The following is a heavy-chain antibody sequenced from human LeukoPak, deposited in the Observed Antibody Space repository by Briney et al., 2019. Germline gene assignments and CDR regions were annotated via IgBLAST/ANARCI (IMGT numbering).Heavy chain of an antibody. D-gene: IGHD3-22*01. CDR3: ARGHSLYYYDSSGYADY. CDR2: ISAYIGNT. J-gene: IGHJ4*02. Sequence: ASVKVSCKASGYTFTSYGISWVRQAPGQGLEWMGWISAYIGNTNYAQKLQGRVTMTTDTSTSTAYMELRSLRSDDTAVYYCARGHSLYYYDSSGYADYWGQGTLVTVSS. CDR1: GYTFTSYG. V-gene: IGHV1-18*01.